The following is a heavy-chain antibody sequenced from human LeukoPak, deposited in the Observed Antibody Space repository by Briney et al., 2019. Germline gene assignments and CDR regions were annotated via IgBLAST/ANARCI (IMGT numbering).Heavy chain of an antibody. Sequence: ASVKVSCKVSGYTLSELTMHWVRLTPGKGLEWMGGFVPEDGGTIYAQKFQGRVTMTADTSTSTAYMELRSLRSDDTAVYYCARGWLQPYWYFDLWGRGTLVTVSS. J-gene: IGHJ2*01. CDR1: GYTLSELT. D-gene: IGHD5-24*01. CDR2: FVPEDGGT. V-gene: IGHV1-24*01. CDR3: ARGWLQPYWYFDL.